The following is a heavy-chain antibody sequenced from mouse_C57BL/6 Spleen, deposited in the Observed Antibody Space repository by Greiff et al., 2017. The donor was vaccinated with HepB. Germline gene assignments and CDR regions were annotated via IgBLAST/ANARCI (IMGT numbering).Heavy chain of an antibody. CDR1: GYTFTSYG. Sequence: QVQLKQSGAELARPGASVKLSCKASGYTFTSYGISWVKQRTGQGLEWIGEIYPRSGNTYYNEKFKGKATLTADKSSSTAYMELRSLTSEDSAVYFCARSEDLFSYYAMDYWGQGTSVTVSS. CDR2: IYPRSGNT. D-gene: IGHD2-3*01. V-gene: IGHV1-81*01. J-gene: IGHJ4*01. CDR3: ARSEDLFSYYAMDY.